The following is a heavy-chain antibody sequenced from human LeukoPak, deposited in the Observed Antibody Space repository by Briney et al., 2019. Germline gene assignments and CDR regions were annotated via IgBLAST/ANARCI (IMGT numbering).Heavy chain of an antibody. CDR3: AKETPNTGWFDP. D-gene: IGHD1-14*01. Sequence: ASVKVSCKASGHTFTTYYVHLVRQAPGQGLEWMGVINLSGDGTNYPQRFQGRVTLTRDTSTSTVYMELSSLRSEDTAIYYCAKETPNTGWFDPWGQGTLVTVSS. CDR2: INLSGDGT. J-gene: IGHJ5*02. V-gene: IGHV1-46*01. CDR1: GHTFTTYY.